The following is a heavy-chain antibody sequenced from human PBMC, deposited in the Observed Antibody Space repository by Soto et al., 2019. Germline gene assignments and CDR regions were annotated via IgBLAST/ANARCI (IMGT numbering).Heavy chain of an antibody. D-gene: IGHD3-10*01. Sequence: QVQLVESGGGVVQPGRSLRLSCAASGFTFISYAIHWVRQAPGKGLEWVAVISSDGKDKYSADSMKGRFAISRDNSKNTLYLQMNSLRAEDTAVYYCAKDSGRGSADYYFDYWGQGTLVTVSS. CDR1: GFTFISYA. CDR2: ISSDGKDK. V-gene: IGHV3-30*18. J-gene: IGHJ4*02. CDR3: AKDSGRGSADYYFDY.